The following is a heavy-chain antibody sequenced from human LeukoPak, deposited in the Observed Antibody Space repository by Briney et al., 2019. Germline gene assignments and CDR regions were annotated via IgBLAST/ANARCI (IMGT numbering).Heavy chain of an antibody. CDR1: GYTFTGYY. CDR2: INPNSGGT. Sequence: ASVKVSCKASGYTFTGYYMHWVRQAPGQGLEWMGWINPNSGGTNYAQKFQGRVTMTRDTSISTAYMELSRLRSDDTAVYYCAREQPYYYDSSGYSAFDYWAQGTLVTVSS. D-gene: IGHD3-22*01. V-gene: IGHV1-2*02. CDR3: AREQPYYYDSSGYSAFDY. J-gene: IGHJ4*02.